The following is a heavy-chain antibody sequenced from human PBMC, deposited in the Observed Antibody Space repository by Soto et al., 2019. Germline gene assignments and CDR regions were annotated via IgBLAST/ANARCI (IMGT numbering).Heavy chain of an antibody. V-gene: IGHV4-39*01. CDR3: GRHDRGWSLQSWFAP. CDR1: GGSIIRSSYY. CDR2: FYFGGST. J-gene: IGHJ5*02. Sequence: SETLSLTCTVSGGSIIRSSYYWGWIRQPPGKGLEWIGSFYFGGSTFYNPSLKSRVTISVDTSKKQFSLEVRSVTAADTAMYYCGRHDRGWSLQSWFAPWGQGTLVTVSS. D-gene: IGHD6-19*01.